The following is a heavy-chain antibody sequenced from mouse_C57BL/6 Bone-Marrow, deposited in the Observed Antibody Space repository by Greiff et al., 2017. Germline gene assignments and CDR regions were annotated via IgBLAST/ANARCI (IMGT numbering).Heavy chain of an antibody. CDR3: TRGWSSFAY. J-gene: IGHJ3*01. CDR2: ISSGGDYI. D-gene: IGHD2-3*01. V-gene: IGHV5-9-1*02. Sequence: EVQLQQSGEGLVKPGGSLKLSCAASGFTFSSYAMSWVRQTPEKRLEWVAYISSGGDYIYYADTVKGRFTISRDNARNTLYLQMSSLKSEDTAMYYCTRGWSSFAYWGQGTLVTVSA. CDR1: GFTFSSYA.